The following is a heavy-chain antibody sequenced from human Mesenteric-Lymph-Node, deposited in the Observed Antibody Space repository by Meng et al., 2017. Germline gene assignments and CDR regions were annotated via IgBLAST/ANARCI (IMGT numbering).Heavy chain of an antibody. Sequence: ASVKVSCKASGYTFTGYYMHWVRQAPGQGLEWMGRINPNSGGTNYAQKFQGRVTITRNTSISTAYMELSSLRSEDTAVYYCARGVLAAAGTYYYYGMDVWGQGTTVTVSS. J-gene: IGHJ6*02. D-gene: IGHD6-13*01. V-gene: IGHV1-2*06. CDR2: INPNSGGT. CDR3: ARGVLAAAGTYYYYGMDV. CDR1: GYTFTGYY.